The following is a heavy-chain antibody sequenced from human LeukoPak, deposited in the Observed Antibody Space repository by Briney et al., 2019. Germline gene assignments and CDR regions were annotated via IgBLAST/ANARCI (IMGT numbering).Heavy chain of an antibody. V-gene: IGHV3-30-3*01. CDR1: GFPFTVYP. D-gene: IGHD5/OR15-5a*01. CDR2: SSSDETYK. Sequence: GGSLRLSCAASGFPFTVYPTHWVRQAPGKGLEWVSVSSSDETYKFYTDSMRGRFTISRDNSKNRLYLQMSDLRAEDTAVYFCARSVSGVWLFDYWGRGTLVTVSS. J-gene: IGHJ4*02. CDR3: ARSVSGVWLFDY.